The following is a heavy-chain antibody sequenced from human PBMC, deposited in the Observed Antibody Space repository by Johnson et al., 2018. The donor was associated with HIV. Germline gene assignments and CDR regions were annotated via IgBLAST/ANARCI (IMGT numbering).Heavy chain of an antibody. J-gene: IGHJ3*02. CDR3: ARVQILADDVFNI. CDR1: GFTFSTNW. CDR2: INSDGSST. Sequence: MMLVESGGGLVQPGGSLRLSCVGSGFTFSTNWMHWVRQAPGKGLVWVSRINSDGSSTSYAESVKGRFTISRDNAKNTQYLQMDSLGAEDTAVYYCARVQILADDVFNIWGQGTMVTVSS. D-gene: IGHD3-3*02. V-gene: IGHV3-74*02.